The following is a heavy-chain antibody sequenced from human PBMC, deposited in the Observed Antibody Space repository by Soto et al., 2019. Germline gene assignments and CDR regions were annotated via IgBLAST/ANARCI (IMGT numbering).Heavy chain of an antibody. CDR2: IWSDGSKK. CDR1: GFTFSSYG. CDR3: ARDQGYCSGGNCYSYMDV. V-gene: IGHV3-33*01. D-gene: IGHD2-15*01. J-gene: IGHJ6*03. Sequence: GGSLRLSCAASGFTFSSYGMHWVRQAPGKGLEWVAVIWSDGSKKYQADSVTGRLTISRDNSRNTLNLQMNSLRAEDTAVYYCARDQGYCSGGNCYSYMDVWGEGTTVTVSS.